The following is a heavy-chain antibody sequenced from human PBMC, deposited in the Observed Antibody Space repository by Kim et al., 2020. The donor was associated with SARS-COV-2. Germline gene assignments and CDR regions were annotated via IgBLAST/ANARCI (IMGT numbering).Heavy chain of an antibody. CDR1: GGSINSGGYY. J-gene: IGHJ1*01. CDR3: ASRSPDYYDSERHYFAGGFFLH. V-gene: IGHV4-31*11. D-gene: IGHD3-22*01. Sequence: SETLSLTCAVSGGSINSGGYYWSWIRQFPGKGLEWIGYIYYNGLTYYTPALESRVAMSVDASRNQFSLKLTSVTAADTAVYYCASRSPDYYDSERHYFAGGFFLHWGQGSLVTVSS. CDR2: IYYNGLT.